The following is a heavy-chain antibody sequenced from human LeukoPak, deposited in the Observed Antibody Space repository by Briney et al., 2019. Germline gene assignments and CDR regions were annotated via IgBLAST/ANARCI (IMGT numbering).Heavy chain of an antibody. D-gene: IGHD3-3*01. CDR3: ARETYYDFWSGYYHYYYYMDV. CDR1: GFTFNTHW. J-gene: IGHJ6*03. V-gene: IGHV3-74*01. Sequence: GGSLRLSCEVSGFTFNTHWMHWVRQAPGKGLVWVSRIDSDVSSTTYADSVKGRFTISRDNAKNTLYLQTNSLRAEDTAVYYCARETYYDFWSGYYHYYYYMDVWGKGTMVTVSS. CDR2: IDSDVSST.